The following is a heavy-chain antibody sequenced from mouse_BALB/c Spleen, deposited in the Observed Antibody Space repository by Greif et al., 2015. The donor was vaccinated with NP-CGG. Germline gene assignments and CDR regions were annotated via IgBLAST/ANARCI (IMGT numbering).Heavy chain of an antibody. CDR1: GYAFTNYL. V-gene: IGHV1-54*01. CDR3: ARDDYDGPYAMDY. CDR2: INPGSGGT. J-gene: IGHJ4*01. D-gene: IGHD2-4*01. Sequence: QVQLKHSGAELVRPGTSVKVSCKASGYAFTNYLIEWVKQRPGQGLEWIGVINPGSGGTNYNEKFKGKATLTADKSSSTAYMQLSSLTSDDSAVYFCARDDYDGPYAMDYWGQGTSVTVSS.